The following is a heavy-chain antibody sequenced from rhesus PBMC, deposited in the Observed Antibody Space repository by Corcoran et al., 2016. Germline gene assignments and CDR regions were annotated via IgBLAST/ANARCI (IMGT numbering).Heavy chain of an antibody. D-gene: IGHD4-23*01. V-gene: IGHV3-134*01. CDR1: GFPFVDSC. J-gene: IGHJ4*01. CDR2: ISWNSGTI. CDR3: TRGNTVTSFFDY. Sequence: EVQLVESGGALEPPGGSLRLSCAPSGFPFVDSCMHWVRPGPGKGLEWVSRISWNSGTIYDADSVKGRFTISRDNAKNSLFLQMDRLRAEDTAVYYCTRGNTVTSFFDYWGQGVLVTVSS.